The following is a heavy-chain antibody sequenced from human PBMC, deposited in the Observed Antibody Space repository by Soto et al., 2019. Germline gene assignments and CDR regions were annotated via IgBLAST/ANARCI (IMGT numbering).Heavy chain of an antibody. CDR3: ARSEESIAALYYYYGMDV. Sequence: KTSETLSLTCTVSGGSISSSSYYWGWIRQPPGKGLEWIGSIYYSGSTYYNPSLKSRVTISVDTSKNQFSLKLSSVTAADTAVYYCARSEESIAALYYYYGMDVWGQGTTVTVSS. J-gene: IGHJ6*02. CDR2: IYYSGST. CDR1: GGSISSSSYY. V-gene: IGHV4-39*01. D-gene: IGHD6-6*01.